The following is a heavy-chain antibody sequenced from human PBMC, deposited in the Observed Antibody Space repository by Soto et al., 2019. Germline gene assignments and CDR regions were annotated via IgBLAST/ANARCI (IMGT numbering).Heavy chain of an antibody. CDR3: ARDYGSSWYKDY. V-gene: IGHV1-18*01. J-gene: IGHJ4*02. CDR2: ISAYNGNT. Sequence: QVQLVQSGAEVKKPGASVKVSCKASGYTFTSYGISWVRQAPGQGLEWMGWISAYNGNTNYAQKLQGRVTMTTDTSRRTAYMERRSLRADDTAMYYCARDYGSSWYKDYWGQGTLVTVSS. CDR1: GYTFTSYG. D-gene: IGHD6-13*01.